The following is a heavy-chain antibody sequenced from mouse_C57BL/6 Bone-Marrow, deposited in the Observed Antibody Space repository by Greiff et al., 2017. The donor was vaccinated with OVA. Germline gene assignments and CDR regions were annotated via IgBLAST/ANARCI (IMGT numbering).Heavy chain of an antibody. V-gene: IGHV5-9-1*02. CDR2: ISSGGDYI. CDR3: TRYGSSYYWYFDV. Sequence: EVKLVESGEGLVKPGGSLKLSCAASGFTFSSYAMSWVRQTPEKRLEWVAYISSGGDYIYYADTVKGRFTISRDNARNTLYLQMSSLKSEDTAMYYCTRYGSSYYWYFDVWGTGTTVTVSS. CDR1: GFTFSSYA. J-gene: IGHJ1*03. D-gene: IGHD1-1*01.